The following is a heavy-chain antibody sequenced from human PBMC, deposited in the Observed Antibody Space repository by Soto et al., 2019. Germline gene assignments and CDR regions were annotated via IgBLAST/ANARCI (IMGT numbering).Heavy chain of an antibody. Sequence: VQLVESGGGVVQPGRSLRLSCAASGLTFSTYGFHWVRQAPGKGLEWVAVISSVVRNIHYAETVKGGFTISRDNTKNTLYLQGSSLRPNDTAVYYCVKDSLGGMTPVFMPWPDWGQGTLVTVSS. CDR1: GLTFSTYG. CDR2: ISSVVRNI. J-gene: IGHJ4*02. V-gene: IGHV3-30*18. CDR3: VKDSLGGMTPVFMPWPD. D-gene: IGHD2-2*01.